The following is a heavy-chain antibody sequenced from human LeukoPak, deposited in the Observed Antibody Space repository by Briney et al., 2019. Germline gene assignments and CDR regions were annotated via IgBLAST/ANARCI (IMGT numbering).Heavy chain of an antibody. CDR3: AREQLYYYDSSGYDY. D-gene: IGHD3-22*01. Sequence: GGSLRLSCAASGFTFSSYSMNWVRQAPGKGLEWVSSISSSSSYIYYADSVKGRFTISRDNAKNSLYLQMNSLRAEDTAVYYCAREQLYYYDSSGYDYWGQGTLVTVSS. CDR2: ISSSSSYI. CDR1: GFTFSSYS. J-gene: IGHJ4*02. V-gene: IGHV3-21*01.